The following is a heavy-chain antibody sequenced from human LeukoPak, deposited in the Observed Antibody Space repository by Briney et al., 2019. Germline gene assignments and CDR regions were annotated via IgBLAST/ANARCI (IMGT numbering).Heavy chain of an antibody. Sequence: TSETLSLTCTVSGGSITTYYWSWIRQPPGKGLEWIAYIYYSGSTNYNPSLKSRVTISVDTSKNQFSLKLSSVTAADTAVYYCARDNTFDYWGQGTLVTVSS. CDR1: GGSITTYY. J-gene: IGHJ4*02. CDR2: IYYSGST. V-gene: IGHV4-59*12. CDR3: ARDNTFDY.